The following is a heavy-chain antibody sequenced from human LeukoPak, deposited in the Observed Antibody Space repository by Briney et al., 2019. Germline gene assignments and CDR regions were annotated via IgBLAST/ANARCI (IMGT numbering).Heavy chain of an antibody. J-gene: IGHJ4*02. CDR1: GASIRHYY. V-gene: IGHV4-59*01. CDR2: LYHSGSP. D-gene: IGHD1-20*01. Sequence: SETLSLTCTVSGASIRHYYWSWIRQPPGKGLEWIGNLYHSGSPNYNPAPKSLVTISIATAKNQFSLRLRSVTAADTAVYYCATLTGTTYPYYFDFWGQATLVTVSS. CDR3: ATLTGTTYPYYFDF.